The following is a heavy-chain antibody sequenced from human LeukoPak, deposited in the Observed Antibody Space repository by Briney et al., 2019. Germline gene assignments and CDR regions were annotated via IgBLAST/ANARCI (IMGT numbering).Heavy chain of an antibody. CDR2: IYTSGST. Sequence: SGTLSLTCTVSGGSISSYYWSWIRQPAGKGLEWIGRIYTSGSTNYNPSLKSRVTMSVDTSKNQFSLKLSSVTAADTAVYYCARDNRKRWRGSGYIEIDYYYYMDVWGKGTTVTVSS. D-gene: IGHD3-3*01. CDR3: ARDNRKRWRGSGYIEIDYYYYMDV. V-gene: IGHV4-4*07. J-gene: IGHJ6*03. CDR1: GGSISSYY.